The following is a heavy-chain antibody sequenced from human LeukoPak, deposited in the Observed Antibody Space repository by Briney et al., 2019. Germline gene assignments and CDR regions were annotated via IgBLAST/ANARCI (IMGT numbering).Heavy chain of an antibody. CDR1: GFSFSGSA. D-gene: IGHD1-26*01. CDR3: TRWEEGGKSFDY. CDR2: TRNKDNDYAT. V-gene: IGHV3-73*01. J-gene: IGHJ4*02. Sequence: PGGSLRLSCAASGFSFSGSAMHWVRQASGKGLEWVGRTRNKDNDYATAYAASVKGRFTISRDDSKNTAYLQMNSLRSEDTALYYCTRWEEGGKSFDYWGQGTLVTVSS.